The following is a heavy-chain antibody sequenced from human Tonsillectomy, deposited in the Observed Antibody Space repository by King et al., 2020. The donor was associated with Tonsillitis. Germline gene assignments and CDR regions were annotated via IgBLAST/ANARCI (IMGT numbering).Heavy chain of an antibody. V-gene: IGHV1-69*01. J-gene: IGHJ5*02. CDR1: GGTFSSYA. CDR2: IIPIFVTA. CDR3: ASGETIVGAQQDWFDP. Sequence: VQLVESGAEVKKPGSSVKVSCKASGGTFSSYAISWVRQAPGQGLEWMGGIIPIFVTANYAQKFQGRVTITADESTSTAYMELSSLRSEDTAVYYCASGETIVGAQQDWFDPWGQGTLVTVSS. D-gene: IGHD1-26*01.